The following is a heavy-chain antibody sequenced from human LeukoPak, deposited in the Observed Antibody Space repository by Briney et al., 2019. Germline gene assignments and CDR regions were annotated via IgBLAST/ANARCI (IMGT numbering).Heavy chain of an antibody. CDR1: GYTFTSYA. CDR2: INAGNGNT. Sequence: GASVKVSCKTSGYTFTSYAIHWVRQAPGQRLEWMGWINAGNGNTKYSQKFQGRVTITRDTSANTAYMELSSLRSEDTAVYYCARAPTYASGWYGDWGQGTLVTVSS. CDR3: ARAPTYASGWYGD. J-gene: IGHJ4*02. D-gene: IGHD6-19*01. V-gene: IGHV1-3*01.